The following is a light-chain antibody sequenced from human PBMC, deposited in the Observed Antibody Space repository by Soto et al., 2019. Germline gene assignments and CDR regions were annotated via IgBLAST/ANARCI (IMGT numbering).Light chain of an antibody. CDR2: EGS. J-gene: IGLJ7*01. V-gene: IGLV2-23*01. Sequence: QSALTQPASVSGSPGQSITISCTGTSSDIGSYNLVSWYQQHPGKAPKFMIYEGSKRPSGVSNRFSGSKSGNTASLTISGLQAEDEADYDCCSYAGSSSWVFGGGTQLTVL. CDR3: CSYAGSSSWV. CDR1: SSDIGSYNL.